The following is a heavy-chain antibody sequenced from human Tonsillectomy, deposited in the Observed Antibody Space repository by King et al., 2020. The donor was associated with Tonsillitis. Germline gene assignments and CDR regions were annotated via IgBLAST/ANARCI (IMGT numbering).Heavy chain of an antibody. V-gene: IGHV3-33*05. CDR1: GFTFSDYG. CDR3: ASTATPIGYLDY. CDR2: ISHDGGQD. Sequence: VQLVESGGGVVQPGRSLRLSCTASGFTFSDYGIHWVRRAPGKGLEWVAVISHDGGQDYYGDSVKGRFTISRDNSKNTLFLQMDRLRVEDTAVYYCASTATPIGYLDYWGQGIRVTVSS. J-gene: IGHJ4*02. D-gene: IGHD3-22*01.